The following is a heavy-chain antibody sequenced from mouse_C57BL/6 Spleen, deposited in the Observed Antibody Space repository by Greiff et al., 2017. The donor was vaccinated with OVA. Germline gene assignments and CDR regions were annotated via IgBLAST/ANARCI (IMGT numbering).Heavy chain of an antibody. CDR1: GYSITSYY. J-gene: IGHJ3*01. Sequence: VQLQQSGPGLAKPSQTLSLTCSVTGYSITSYYWNWIRKFPGNKLEYMGYISYSGSTYYNPSLKSRISITRDTSKNQYYLQLNSVTTEDTATDYCATGGGSGYGFAYWGQGTLVTVSA. D-gene: IGHD3-2*02. V-gene: IGHV3-8*01. CDR2: ISYSGST. CDR3: ATGGGSGYGFAY.